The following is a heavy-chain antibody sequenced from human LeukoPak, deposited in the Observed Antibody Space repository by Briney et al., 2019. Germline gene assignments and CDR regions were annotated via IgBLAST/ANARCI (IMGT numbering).Heavy chain of an antibody. CDR2: VHTSGST. J-gene: IGHJ5*02. V-gene: IGHV4-4*07. Sequence: PSETLSLTCTVSGGSINTYYWSWIRQPAGKGLEWIGRVHTSGSTNYNPSLKSRVTISVDTSKNQFSLKLSSVTAADTAVYYCARDLYCSSTSCYGWSWFDPWGQGTLVTVSS. CDR3: ARDLYCSSTSCYGWSWFDP. D-gene: IGHD2-2*01. CDR1: GGSINTYY.